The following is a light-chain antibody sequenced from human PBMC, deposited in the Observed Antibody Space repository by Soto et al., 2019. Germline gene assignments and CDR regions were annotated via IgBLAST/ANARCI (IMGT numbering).Light chain of an antibody. CDR2: DDN. Sequence: QSVLTQPPSVSAAPGQKVTISCSGSSSNIGGNSVSWYQQLPGTAPKLLIYDDNKRPSGIPGRFSGSKSGTSATLGITGFQTWDEADYYCGSRHSSLSAYVFGTGTKVTVL. CDR3: GSRHSSLSAYV. CDR1: SSNIGGNS. V-gene: IGLV1-51*01. J-gene: IGLJ1*01.